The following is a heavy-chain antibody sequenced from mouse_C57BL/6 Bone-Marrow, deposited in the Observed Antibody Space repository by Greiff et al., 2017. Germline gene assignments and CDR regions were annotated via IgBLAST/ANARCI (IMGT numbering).Heavy chain of an antibody. CDR2: ISSGSSTI. Sequence: DVKLQESGGGLVKPGGSLKLSCAASGFTFSDYGMHWVRQAPEKGLEWVAYISSGSSTIYYADTVKGRFTISRDNAKNTLFLQMTRLRSEDTAMYYCARGAAQAYYAMGDWGQGTSVTVYS. CDR3: ARGAAQAYYAMGD. J-gene: IGHJ4*01. D-gene: IGHD3-2*02. CDR1: GFTFSDYG. V-gene: IGHV5-17*01.